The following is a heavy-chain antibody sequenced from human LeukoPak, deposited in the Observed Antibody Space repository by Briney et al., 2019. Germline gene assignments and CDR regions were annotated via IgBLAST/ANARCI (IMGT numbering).Heavy chain of an antibody. CDR2: IYYSGST. D-gene: IGHD2-2*01. V-gene: IGHV4-59*08. J-gene: IGHJ3*02. CDR1: GASISSYY. Sequence: PSETLSLTCTVSGASISSYYWSWIRQPPGKGLEWIGYIYYSGSTNYNPSLKSRVTISVDTSKNQFSLKLSSVTAADTAVYYCASIPAAAGDDAFDIWGQGTMVTVSS. CDR3: ASIPAAAGDDAFDI.